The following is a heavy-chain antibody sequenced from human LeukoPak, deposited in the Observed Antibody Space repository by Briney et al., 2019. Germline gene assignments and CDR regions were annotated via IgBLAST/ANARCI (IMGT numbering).Heavy chain of an antibody. CDR2: ILYDGSNK. CDR3: ARAAGYISGWYEDY. D-gene: IGHD6-19*01. V-gene: IGHV3-30-3*01. CDR1: GFTFSSYA. J-gene: IGHJ4*02. Sequence: PGGALRLSCADPGFTFSSYAMYWVRQAPGKGLERVAVILYDGSNKYYSDSVKGRFTISRDNSKNTLYLQMNRLRAEDTAVYCCARAAGYISGWYEDYWGQGTLVTVSS.